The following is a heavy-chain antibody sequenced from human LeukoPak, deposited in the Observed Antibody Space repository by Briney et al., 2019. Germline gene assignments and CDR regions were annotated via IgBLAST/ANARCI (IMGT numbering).Heavy chain of an antibody. V-gene: IGHV3-23*01. J-gene: IGHJ4*02. CDR2: ISSSGGST. CDR3: AKSRYTGSNTNDY. D-gene: IGHD2-2*02. CDR1: GFTFSSYA. Sequence: GGSLRLSCAASGFTFSSYAMSWVRQAPGTGLQCVSGISSSGGSTYYADSVKGRFTISRHNSKNTLFLQMNSLRAEDTAVYYCAKSRYTGSNTNDYWGQGTLVTVSS.